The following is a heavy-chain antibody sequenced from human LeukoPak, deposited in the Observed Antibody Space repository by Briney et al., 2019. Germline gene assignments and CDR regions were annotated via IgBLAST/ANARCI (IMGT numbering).Heavy chain of an antibody. J-gene: IGHJ4*02. CDR3: ARSIVDSSGYYAIDY. Sequence: ASVKVSCKASGGTFSSYAISWVRQAPGQGLEWMGGIIPIFGTANYAQKFQGRVTITTDESTSTAYMELSSLRSEDTAVYYCARSIVDSSGYYAIDYWGQGTLVTVSS. V-gene: IGHV1-69*05. D-gene: IGHD3-22*01. CDR1: GGTFSSYA. CDR2: IIPIFGTA.